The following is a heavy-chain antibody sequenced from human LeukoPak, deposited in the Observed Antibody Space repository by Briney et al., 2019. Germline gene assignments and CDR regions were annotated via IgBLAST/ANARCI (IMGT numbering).Heavy chain of an antibody. CDR2: ISAYNGNT. CDR3: ARESSGPWWLQSLGYFDY. CDR1: GYTFTSYG. D-gene: IGHD5-24*01. V-gene: IGHV1-18*01. Sequence: ASVKVSCKASGYTFTSYGISWVRQAPGQGLEWMGWISAYNGNTNYAQKLQGRVTMTTDTSTSTAYMELRSLRSDDTAVYYCARESSGPWWLQSLGYFDYWGQGTLVTVSS. J-gene: IGHJ4*02.